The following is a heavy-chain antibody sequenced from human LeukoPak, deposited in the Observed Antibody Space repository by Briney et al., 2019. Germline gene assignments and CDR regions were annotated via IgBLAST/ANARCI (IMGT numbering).Heavy chain of an antibody. Sequence: PSETHSLTCTVSGGSISSYYWSWIRQPPGKGLEWIGYFYYSGSSNYNPSLQSRVTISGDTSKNQFSLKLSSVTAADTAIYYCARRHSGSYYGKHWFDPWGQERLDTVSS. CDR3: ARRHSGSYYGKHWFDP. CDR1: GGSISSYY. V-gene: IGHV4-59*01. J-gene: IGHJ5*02. D-gene: IGHD1-26*01. CDR2: FYYSGSS.